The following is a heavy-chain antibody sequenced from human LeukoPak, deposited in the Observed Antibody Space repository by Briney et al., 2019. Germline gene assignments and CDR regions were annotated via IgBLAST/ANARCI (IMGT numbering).Heavy chain of an antibody. Sequence: SETLSLTCTVSGGSISSYYWSWIRQPPGKGLEWIGEINHSGSTNYNPSLKSRVTISVDTSKNQFSLKLSSVTAADTAVYYCASRRLPPLRYYYYYYGMDVWGQGTTVTVSS. V-gene: IGHV4-34*01. D-gene: IGHD4-17*01. CDR2: INHSGST. J-gene: IGHJ6*02. CDR3: ASRRLPPLRYYYYYYGMDV. CDR1: GGSISSYY.